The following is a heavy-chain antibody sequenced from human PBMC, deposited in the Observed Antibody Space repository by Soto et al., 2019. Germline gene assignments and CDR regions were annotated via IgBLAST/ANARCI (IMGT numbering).Heavy chain of an antibody. Sequence: SRFTLNDYWISWVRQAPGKGLEWVANINQDGNVKYYVDSVKGRFTISRDSAKNSLYLQMSNVRAEDTAVYYCVRAIAAADSYWGEGTLVTVSS. CDR2: INQDGNVK. V-gene: IGHV3-7*04. J-gene: IGHJ4*02. CDR1: RFTLNDYW. D-gene: IGHD6-25*01. CDR3: VRAIAAADSY.